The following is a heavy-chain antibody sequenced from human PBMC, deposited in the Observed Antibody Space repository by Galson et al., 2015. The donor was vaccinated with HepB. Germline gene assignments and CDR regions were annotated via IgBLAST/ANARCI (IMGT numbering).Heavy chain of an antibody. CDR3: ARVRSQYYYDSSGYFLN. CDR1: GDTFSNYD. CDR2: ISAYNGNT. D-gene: IGHD3-22*01. J-gene: IGHJ4*02. V-gene: IGHV1-18*01. Sequence: SVKVSCKASGDTFSNYDISWVRQAPGQGLEWMGWISAYNGNTNYAQKLQGRVTMTTDTSTSTAYMELRSLRSDDTAVYYCARVRSQYYYDSSGYFLNWGQGTLVTVSS.